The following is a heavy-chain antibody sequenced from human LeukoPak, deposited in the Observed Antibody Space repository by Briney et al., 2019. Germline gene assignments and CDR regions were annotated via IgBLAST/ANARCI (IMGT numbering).Heavy chain of an antibody. CDR1: GYTFTSYG. V-gene: IGHV1-18*01. J-gene: IGHJ5*02. CDR2: ISAYNGNT. Sequence: ASVKVSCKASGYTFTSYGISWVRQAPGQGLEWMGWISAYNGNTNYAQKLQGRVTMTTDTSTSTAYMELRSLRSDGTAVYYCARGRDCSSTSCYYRWFDPWGQGTLVTVSS. D-gene: IGHD2-2*01. CDR3: ARGRDCSSTSCYYRWFDP.